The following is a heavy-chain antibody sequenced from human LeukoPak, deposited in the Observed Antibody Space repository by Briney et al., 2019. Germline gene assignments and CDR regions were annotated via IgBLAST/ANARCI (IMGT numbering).Heavy chain of an antibody. Sequence: GRSLRLSCAASGFTFSSSAMHWVRQAPGKGLEWVALISYDGSTKYYIDSMKGRFTISRDNSKNTLYLQMNSLRAEDTAVYYCARDIYQITMLRGADTYHYYVMDVWGQGTTVTVSS. V-gene: IGHV3-30-3*01. CDR3: ARDIYQITMLRGADTYHYYVMDV. J-gene: IGHJ6*02. D-gene: IGHD3-10*01. CDR2: ISYDGSTK. CDR1: GFTFSSSA.